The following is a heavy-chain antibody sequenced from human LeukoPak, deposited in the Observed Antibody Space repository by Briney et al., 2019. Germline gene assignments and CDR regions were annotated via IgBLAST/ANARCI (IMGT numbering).Heavy chain of an antibody. D-gene: IGHD4-17*01. CDR2: IYYSGTT. CDR3: VRDKGDVTRSSSERFDY. CDR1: GGSVSSDSYF. V-gene: IGHV4-61*01. J-gene: IGHJ4*02. Sequence: SETLSLTCTVSGGSVSSDSYFWSWIRQPSGKGLEWIGYIYYSGTTNYNPSLKSRVAISVDTSKNQFSLKLSSVTAADTAVYYCVRDKGDVTRSSSERFDYWGQGTLVTVSS.